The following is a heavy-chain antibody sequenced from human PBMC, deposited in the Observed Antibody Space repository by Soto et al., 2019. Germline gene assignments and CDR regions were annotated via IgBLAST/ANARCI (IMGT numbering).Heavy chain of an antibody. CDR1: GFTFSHVS. J-gene: IGHJ4*02. CDR3: ARVAY. V-gene: IGHV3-21*01. CDR2: ISSGSSDT. Sequence: ESGGGLVKPGESLRLSCEASGFTFSHVSMNWVRQVPGKGLEWVASISSGSSDTWYADSVKGRFIISRDNAQNSLFLQMNTMRPEDTAMYYCARVAYWGPGTQVTVS.